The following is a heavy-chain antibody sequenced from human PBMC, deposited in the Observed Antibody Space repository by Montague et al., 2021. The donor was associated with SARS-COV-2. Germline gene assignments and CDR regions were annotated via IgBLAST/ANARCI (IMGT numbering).Heavy chain of an antibody. CDR2: IYPEDSDT. CDR1: GYSFTSYW. J-gene: IGHJ4*02. Sequence: QSGAEVKKPGESLQISCEGSGYSFTSYWIAWVHQMPGKGLEWMGIIYPEDSDTRYSPSFQGHVTISADKSMNTAFLQWSSLRASDTAIYYCARQVHIYCSSTSCPFDYWGQGTLVTVSS. V-gene: IGHV5-51*07. CDR3: ARQVHIYCSSTSCPFDY. D-gene: IGHD2-2*01.